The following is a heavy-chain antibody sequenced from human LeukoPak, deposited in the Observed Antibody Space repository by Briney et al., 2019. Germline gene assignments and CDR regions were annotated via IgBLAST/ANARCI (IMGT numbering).Heavy chain of an antibody. CDR2: ISSSSSYI. V-gene: IGHV3-21*01. CDR1: GFTFSSYS. D-gene: IGHD6-19*01. J-gene: IGHJ5*02. Sequence: GGSLRLSCAASGFTFSSYSMNWVRQAPGKGLEWVSSISSSSSYIYYADSVKGRFTTSRDNAKNSLYLQMNSLRAEDTAVYYCARGSSGWYGNPWGQGTLVTVSS. CDR3: ARGSSGWYGNP.